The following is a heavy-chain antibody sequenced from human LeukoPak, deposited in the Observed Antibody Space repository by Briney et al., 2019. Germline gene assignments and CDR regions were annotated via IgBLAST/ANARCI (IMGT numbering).Heavy chain of an antibody. CDR3: ARVGYSYGSYWYFDL. CDR1: GGSISSGGYY. V-gene: IGHV4-31*03. Sequence: SETLSLTCTVSGGSISSGGYYWSWIRQHPGKGLEWIGYIYYSGSTYYNPSLKSRVTISVDTSKNQFSLKLSSVTAAGTAVYYCARVGYSYGSYWYFDLWGRGTLVTVSS. CDR2: IYYSGST. J-gene: IGHJ2*01. D-gene: IGHD5-18*01.